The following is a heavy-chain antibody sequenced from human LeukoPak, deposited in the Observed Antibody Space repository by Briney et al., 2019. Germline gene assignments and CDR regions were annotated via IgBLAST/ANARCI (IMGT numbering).Heavy chain of an antibody. CDR3: ARRRKNCSGTSCYYFDY. CDR2: IYYSGST. J-gene: IGHJ4*02. Sequence: SQTLSLTCTVSGGSISSGGYYWSWIRQHPGKGLEWIGYIYYSGSTYYNPSLKSRVTISVDTSKNQFSLKLSSVTAADTAVYYCARRRKNCSGTSCYYFDYWGQGTLVTDSS. CDR1: GGSISSGGYY. D-gene: IGHD2-15*01. V-gene: IGHV4-31*03.